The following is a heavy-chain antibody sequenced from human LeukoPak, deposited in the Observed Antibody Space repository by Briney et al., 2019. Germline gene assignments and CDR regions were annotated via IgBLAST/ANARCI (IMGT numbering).Heavy chain of an antibody. CDR3: ARDKRDFDYYMEV. J-gene: IGHJ6*03. V-gene: IGHV3-21*01. CDR1: GFTFSNYN. CDR2: ISSSSSYI. D-gene: IGHD3/OR15-3a*01. Sequence: PWGSLRLSCATSGFTFSNYNMNWVRQAPGKGLEWVSYISSSSSYIYYADSVKGRFTISRDNAKNSLYLQMNSLRAEDTAVYYCARDKRDFDYYMEVWGKGTTVTISS.